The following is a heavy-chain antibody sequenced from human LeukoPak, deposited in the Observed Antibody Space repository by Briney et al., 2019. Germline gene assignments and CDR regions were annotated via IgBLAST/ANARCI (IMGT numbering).Heavy chain of an antibody. CDR1: GFTFSSYS. Sequence: PGGSLRLSCAASGFTFSSYSMNWVRQAPGKGLEWVSYISSSSTIYYADSVKGRFTISRDNAKNSLYLQMNSLRAEDTAVYYCARGRTIVSVVYNWFDPWGQGTLVTVSS. D-gene: IGHD5-24*01. V-gene: IGHV3-48*04. CDR3: ARGRTIVSVVYNWFDP. J-gene: IGHJ5*02. CDR2: ISSSSTI.